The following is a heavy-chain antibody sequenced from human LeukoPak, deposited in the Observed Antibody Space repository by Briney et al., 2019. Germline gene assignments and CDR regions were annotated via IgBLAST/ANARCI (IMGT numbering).Heavy chain of an antibody. CDR1: GFSFSSYG. D-gene: IGHD1-26*01. J-gene: IGHJ4*02. Sequence: GGSLRLSCAASGFSFSSYGMSWVRQAPGKGLEWVSAISGSGGSTYYAESVKGRFTISRDNSKNTLYLQMNSLRAEDTAVYYCAKVVGLNYFDYWGQGTLVTVSS. V-gene: IGHV3-23*01. CDR2: ISGSGGST. CDR3: AKVVGLNYFDY.